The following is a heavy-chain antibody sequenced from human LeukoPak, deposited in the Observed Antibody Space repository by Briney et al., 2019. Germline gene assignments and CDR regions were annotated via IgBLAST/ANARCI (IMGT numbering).Heavy chain of an antibody. CDR1: GFTFSSYW. Sequence: PGGSLRLSCAGSGFTFSSYWLHWVRQAPGKGLEWISYIDGSHSTIYYADSVKGRFTISRDNAKNSLYLQMNSLRAEDTAVYYCVRDLRWSFDYWGQGTLVTVSS. CDR3: VRDLRWSFDY. CDR2: IDGSHSTI. J-gene: IGHJ4*02. V-gene: IGHV3-48*01. D-gene: IGHD4-23*01.